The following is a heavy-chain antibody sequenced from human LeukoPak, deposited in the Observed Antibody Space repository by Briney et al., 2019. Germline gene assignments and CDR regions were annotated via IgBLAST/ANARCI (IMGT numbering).Heavy chain of an antibody. CDR2: INTNTGNP. V-gene: IGHV7-4-1*02. Sequence: ASVKVSCKASGYTFTNFGINWVRQPPGQGLEWVGWINTNTGNPSYVQGFAGRFVFSLDTSVNTAYLQINSLKAEDTAVYYCARDPLLRDFDIWGQGTMVTVSS. J-gene: IGHJ3*02. CDR1: GYTFTNFG. CDR3: ARDPLLRDFDI. D-gene: IGHD1-26*01.